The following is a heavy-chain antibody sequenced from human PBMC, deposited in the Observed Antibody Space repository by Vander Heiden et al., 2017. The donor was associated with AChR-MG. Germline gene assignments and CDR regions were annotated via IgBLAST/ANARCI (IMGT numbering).Heavy chain of an antibody. J-gene: IGHJ6*03. CDR1: GGTVSSYA. Sequence: QVQLVQSGAEVKKPGSSAKVSCKASGGTVSSYAISWVRQAPGQGLEWMGGIIPIFGTASYAQKFQGRVTITADESTSTAYMELSSLRSEDTAVYYCARDGIGDCSGGSCYVLGRYYYYMDVWGKGTTVTVSS. CDR3: ARDGIGDCSGGSCYVLGRYYYYMDV. D-gene: IGHD2-15*01. V-gene: IGHV1-69*01. CDR2: IIPIFGTA.